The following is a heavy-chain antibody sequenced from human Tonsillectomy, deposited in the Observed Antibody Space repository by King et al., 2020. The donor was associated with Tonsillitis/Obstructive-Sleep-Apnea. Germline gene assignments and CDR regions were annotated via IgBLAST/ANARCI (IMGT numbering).Heavy chain of an antibody. CDR2: IDHSGST. CDR3: ARASEAFDI. V-gene: IGHV4-34*01. J-gene: IGHJ3*02. Sequence: VQLQQWGAGLLKPSETLSLTCAVYGGSFSGYYWNWIRQPPGKGLEWIGEIDHSGSTNYNPSLKSRVTISVDTSKNQFSLKLSSVTAADTAVYYCARASEAFDIWGQGTMVTVSS. D-gene: IGHD6-6*01. CDR1: GGSFSGYY.